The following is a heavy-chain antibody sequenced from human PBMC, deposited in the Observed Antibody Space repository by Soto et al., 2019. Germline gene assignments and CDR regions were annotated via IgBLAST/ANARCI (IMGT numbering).Heavy chain of an antibody. J-gene: IGHJ5*02. CDR1: GLTFTTYG. CDR3: AREGQCDVWRVPGFDP. CDR2: SIPIFDTS. Sequence: QVPLVQSGAEVKKPGSSVNVSCTASGLTFTTYGFSWVRQAPGQGLEWMGGSIPIFDTSTYAQKFQGRLTITAAESTSTIYMELSSLRSEDTALDYCAREGQCDVWRVPGFDPWGQGTRVTVSS. D-gene: IGHD3-3*01. V-gene: IGHV1-69*01.